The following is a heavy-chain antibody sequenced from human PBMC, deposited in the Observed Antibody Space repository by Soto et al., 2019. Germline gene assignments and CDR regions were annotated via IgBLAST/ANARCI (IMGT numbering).Heavy chain of an antibody. Sequence: GGSLRLSCAASGFTFRSFTMNWVRQARGKGLEWVSTISSNSAYIYYTDALRGRFTISRDNAKNSLHLQMNSLRAEDTAVYYCTRDASRDSSARGWFDPWGPGTLVTVSS. D-gene: IGHD6-13*01. J-gene: IGHJ5*02. CDR2: ISSNSAYI. V-gene: IGHV3-21*01. CDR1: GFTFRSFT. CDR3: TRDASRDSSARGWFDP.